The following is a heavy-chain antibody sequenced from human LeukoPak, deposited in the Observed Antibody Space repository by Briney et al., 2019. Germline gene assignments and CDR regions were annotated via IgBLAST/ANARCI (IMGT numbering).Heavy chain of an antibody. CDR2: IYYSGST. CDR3: EAGTVPDEVY. CDR1: GGSISSSSYY. J-gene: IGHJ4*02. D-gene: IGHD4-17*01. V-gene: IGHV4-39*01. Sequence: SETLSLTCTFSGGSISSSSYYWGWIRQPPGKGLEWIGSIYYSGSTYYNPSLKSRVTIPVDTSKNQFSLKLSSVTAADTAVYYCEAGTVPDEVYWGRGTLVTVSS.